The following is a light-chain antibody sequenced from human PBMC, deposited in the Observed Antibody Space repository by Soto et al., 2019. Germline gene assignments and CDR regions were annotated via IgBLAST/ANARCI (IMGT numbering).Light chain of an antibody. CDR1: QSISSY. CDR3: QQSYSTPRT. V-gene: IGKV1-39*01. Sequence: IKMTQSPSSLSASVGDRVTITCRASQSISSYLNWYQQKPGKAPKLLIYAASSLQSGVPSRFSGSGSGTDFTLTISSLQPEDFATYYCQQSYSTPRTFGQGTKVDTK. CDR2: AAS. J-gene: IGKJ1*01.